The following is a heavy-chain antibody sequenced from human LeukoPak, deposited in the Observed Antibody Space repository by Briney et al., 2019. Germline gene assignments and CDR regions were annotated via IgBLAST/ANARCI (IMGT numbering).Heavy chain of an antibody. D-gene: IGHD4-23*01. CDR3: VRGGWELDY. J-gene: IGHJ4*02. Sequence: GGSLRLSCAASGFTLKNYWMAWVRLAPGKGLEWVAHIKEDGTQRYYVDSVKGRFTISKDDAKNSLYLQMNTLTDEDTAVYYCVRGGWELDYWGQGILVIVSS. CDR2: IKEDGTQR. V-gene: IGHV3-7*01. CDR1: GFTLKNYW.